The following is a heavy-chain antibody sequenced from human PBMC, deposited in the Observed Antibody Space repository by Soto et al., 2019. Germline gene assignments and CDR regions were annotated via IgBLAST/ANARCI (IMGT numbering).Heavy chain of an antibody. J-gene: IGHJ4*02. Sequence: GGSLRLSCAASGLVFSNTWMNWVRQAPGKGLEWVGRIKLKTDGETTDYAAPVKGRFTIARDDSKNTVSLQMSGLKAEDTAVYYCTTLTVIYDSSGYYSIYWGQGTLVTVSS. D-gene: IGHD3-22*01. V-gene: IGHV3-15*07. CDR1: GLVFSNTW. CDR3: TTLTVIYDSSGYYSIY. CDR2: IKLKTDGETT.